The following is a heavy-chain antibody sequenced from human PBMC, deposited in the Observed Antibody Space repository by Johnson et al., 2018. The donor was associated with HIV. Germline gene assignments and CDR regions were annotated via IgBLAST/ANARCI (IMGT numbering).Heavy chain of an antibody. Sequence: VQLVESGGGVVQPGRSLRLSCAASGFTFSSYAMHWVRQAPGKGLEWVSYISSSGSTIYYADSVKGRFTISRDNDKNSLYLQMNSLRAEDTAVYYCARGGDDAFDIWGQGTMVTVSS. CDR1: GFTFSSYA. CDR3: ARGGDDAFDI. J-gene: IGHJ3*02. V-gene: IGHV3-48*04. D-gene: IGHD7-27*01. CDR2: ISSSGSTI.